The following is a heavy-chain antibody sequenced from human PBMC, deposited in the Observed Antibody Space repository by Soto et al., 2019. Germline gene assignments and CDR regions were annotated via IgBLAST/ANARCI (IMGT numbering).Heavy chain of an antibody. D-gene: IGHD2-15*01. Sequence: QLQLQESGSGPVKPSQTLSLTCAVSGGSISNGGYSWSWIRQPPGKGLEWIGYIYHSGSTYYNPSLKSRVTISVDRSKNQFSLKLSSVTAADTAVYYCARGGGWTFDYWGQGTLVTVSS. CDR1: GGSISNGGYS. J-gene: IGHJ4*02. CDR2: IYHSGST. V-gene: IGHV4-30-2*01. CDR3: ARGGGWTFDY.